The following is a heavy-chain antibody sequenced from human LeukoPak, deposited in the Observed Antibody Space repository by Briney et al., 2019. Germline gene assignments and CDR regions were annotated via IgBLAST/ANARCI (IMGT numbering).Heavy chain of an antibody. D-gene: IGHD2-21*02. Sequence: ASVRVSCKASGYKFISHYLQWVRQAPGLGPEWMGWMHGGNGNTGYAEKFEGRVTMTRDTSTSTAYMDLSRLASDDTAVYYCAREGSYCVGGDCYSFDFWGQGTLVTVSS. CDR1: GYKFISHY. CDR3: AREGSYCVGGDCYSFDF. J-gene: IGHJ4*02. V-gene: IGHV1-2*02. CDR2: MHGGNGNT.